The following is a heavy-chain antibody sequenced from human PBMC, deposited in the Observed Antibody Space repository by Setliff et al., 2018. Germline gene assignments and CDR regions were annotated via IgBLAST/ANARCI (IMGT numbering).Heavy chain of an antibody. D-gene: IGHD3-22*01. CDR2: IYYSGST. J-gene: IGHJ4*02. V-gene: IGHV4-59*12. Sequence: ASETLSLTCSVSGGSITSYYWSWIRQPPGNGLEYIGYIYYSGSTNNNPSLKSRVTISIDSSKNQMSLRMTSVTAADTAVYYCARGRYFESSSYYFPFDYWGLGTLVTVSS. CDR1: GGSITSYY. CDR3: ARGRYFESSSYYFPFDY.